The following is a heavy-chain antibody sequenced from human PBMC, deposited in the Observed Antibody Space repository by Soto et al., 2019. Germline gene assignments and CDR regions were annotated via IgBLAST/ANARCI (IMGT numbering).Heavy chain of an antibody. J-gene: IGHJ4*02. CDR2: ISYDGSNK. CDR1: GFTFSSYG. CDR3: AKPRKWLSVFGY. V-gene: IGHV3-30*18. D-gene: IGHD3-22*01. Sequence: GGSLRLSCAASGFTFSSYGMHWVRQAPGKGLERVAAISYDGSNKYYADSVKGRFTISRDNSKNTLYLQMNSLRAEDTAVYYCAKPRKWLSVFGYWDKGTLFTVSS.